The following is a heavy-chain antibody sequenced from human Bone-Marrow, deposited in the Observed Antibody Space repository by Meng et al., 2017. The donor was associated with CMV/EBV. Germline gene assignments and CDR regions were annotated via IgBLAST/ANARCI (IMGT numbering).Heavy chain of an antibody. Sequence: SETLSLTCTVSGGSISSGDHYWSWIRQPPGKGLEWIGSIYYSGSTYYNPSLKSRVTISVDTSKNQFSLKLSSVTAADTAVYYCARGSRGYSSSWYFDYWGQGTLVTVSS. CDR1: GGSISSGDHY. D-gene: IGHD6-13*01. J-gene: IGHJ4*02. CDR3: ARGSRGYSSSWYFDY. V-gene: IGHV4-39*07. CDR2: IYYSGST.